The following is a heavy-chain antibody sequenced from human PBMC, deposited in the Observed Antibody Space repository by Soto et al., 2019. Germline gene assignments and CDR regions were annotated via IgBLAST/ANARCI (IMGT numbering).Heavy chain of an antibody. D-gene: IGHD3-3*01. CDR1: GFTFSNAW. CDR2: IKSKTDGGTT. J-gene: IGHJ4*02. V-gene: IGHV3-15*07. Sequence: PGGSLRLSCAASGFTFSNAWMNWVRQAPGKGLEWVGRIKSKTDGGTTDYAAPVKGRFTISRDDSKNTLYLQMNSLKTEDTAVYYCTTESVREVDFWSGKNGFDFDYWGQGTLVTVSS. CDR3: TTESVREVDFWSGKNGFDFDY.